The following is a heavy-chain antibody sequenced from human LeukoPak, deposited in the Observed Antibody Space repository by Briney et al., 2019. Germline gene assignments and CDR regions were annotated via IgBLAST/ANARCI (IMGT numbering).Heavy chain of an antibody. CDR1: GFTFSSYG. CDR2: ISGSGGST. D-gene: IGHD3-22*01. Sequence: GGSLRLSCAASGFTFSSYGMSWVRQAPGKGLEWVSAISGSGGSTYYADSVKGRFTISRDNSKNTLYLQMSSLRAEDTAVYYCAKDFPDYYDSSGYYGVDYWGQGTLVTVSS. J-gene: IGHJ4*02. V-gene: IGHV3-23*01. CDR3: AKDFPDYYDSSGYYGVDY.